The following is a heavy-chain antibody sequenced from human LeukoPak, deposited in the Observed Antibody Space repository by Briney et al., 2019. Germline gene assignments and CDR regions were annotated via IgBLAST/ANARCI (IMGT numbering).Heavy chain of an antibody. CDR2: ISAYNGNT. J-gene: IGHJ6*02. V-gene: IGHV1-18*01. CDR3: ARVSVSSWYAYYYYGMDV. Sequence: ASVKVSCKASGYTFTSYGISWVRQAPGRGLEWMGWISAYNGNTNYAQKLQGRVTMTTDTSTSTAYMELRSLRSDDTAVYYCARVSVSSWYAYYYYGMDVWGQGTTVTVSS. D-gene: IGHD6-13*01. CDR1: GYTFTSYG.